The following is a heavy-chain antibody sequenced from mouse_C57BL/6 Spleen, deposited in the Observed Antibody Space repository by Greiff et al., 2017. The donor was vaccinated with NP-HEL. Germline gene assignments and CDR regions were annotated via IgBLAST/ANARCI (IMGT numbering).Heavy chain of an antibody. CDR3: ARTRPYYYGSSYYFDY. CDR2: IYPGGGYT. Sequence: QVQLKQSGAELVRPGTSVKMSCKASGYTFTNYWIGWAKQRPGHGLEWIGDIYPGGGYTNYNEKFKGKATLTADKSSSTAYMQFSSLTSEDSAIYYCARTRPYYYGSSYYFDYWGQGTTLTVSS. J-gene: IGHJ2*01. V-gene: IGHV1-63*01. D-gene: IGHD1-1*01. CDR1: GYTFTNYW.